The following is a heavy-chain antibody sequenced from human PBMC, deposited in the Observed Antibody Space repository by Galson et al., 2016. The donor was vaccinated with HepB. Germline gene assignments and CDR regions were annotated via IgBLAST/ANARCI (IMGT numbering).Heavy chain of an antibody. J-gene: IGHJ6*02. CDR3: ARGPPHYGSGRTDV. Sequence: SVKVSCKASGGTFISYGITWVRQAPGRGLEWMGGIIPLFATANYAQKFQGRVTITADESTNTAYLELSSLRSEDTAVYYCARGPPHYGSGRTDVWGQGTTVTVAS. V-gene: IGHV1-69*13. CDR1: GGTFISYG. D-gene: IGHD3-10*01. CDR2: IIPLFATA.